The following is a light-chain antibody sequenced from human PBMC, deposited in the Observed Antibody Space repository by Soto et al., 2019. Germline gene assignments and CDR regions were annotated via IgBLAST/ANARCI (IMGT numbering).Light chain of an antibody. CDR3: PQNNRFST. Sequence: DIQMTQSPSTLSASVGDRVIITCRASQSISSWLAWYQQKPGKAPKLLIYQASILESGVPSRFSGSGSGTEFTLTISSLQPDDFETYSSPQNNRFSTFGQGPKVAIK. CDR2: QAS. J-gene: IGKJ1*01. CDR1: QSISSW. V-gene: IGKV1-5*03.